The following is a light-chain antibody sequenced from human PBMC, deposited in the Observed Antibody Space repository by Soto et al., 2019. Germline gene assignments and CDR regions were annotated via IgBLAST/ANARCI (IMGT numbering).Light chain of an antibody. CDR2: DAS. CDR1: QSVSGSN. V-gene: IGKV3-20*01. Sequence: IVLTQSPDTLSLSPGARATLSFRPSQSVSGSNVAWYQQIRGQAPRLLIYDASTRASGISDRFSGSGSGTDFTLTISGLEPEDFGVYYCQQYGTAPITFGQGTRLETK. CDR3: QQYGTAPIT. J-gene: IGKJ5*01.